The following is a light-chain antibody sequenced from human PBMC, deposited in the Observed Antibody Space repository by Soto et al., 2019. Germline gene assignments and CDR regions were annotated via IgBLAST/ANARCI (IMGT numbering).Light chain of an antibody. Sequence: EIVLTRAQGTLYVSSGERSTLSCRASQSVSNKYLAWYQPKPGQAPRLLLYGASSRANGIPDRFSGSASGTDLPLTISSLEPEDFSVYYCQQYGSSPTITFGQGTRLEIK. CDR3: QQYGSSPTIT. CDR2: GAS. J-gene: IGKJ5*01. CDR1: QSVSNKY. V-gene: IGKV3-20*01.